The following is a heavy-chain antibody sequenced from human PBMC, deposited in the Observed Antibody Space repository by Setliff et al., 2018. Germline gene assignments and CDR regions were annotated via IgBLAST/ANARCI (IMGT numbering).Heavy chain of an antibody. D-gene: IGHD2-15*01. Sequence: SGPTLVNPTQTLTLTCTFSGFSLSTSGVGVGWIRQPPGKALEWLALIYWDDDKRYSPSLKSRLTITKDTSKNQVVLTMTNMDPVDTATYYCARIYCSGGSCYLDYWGQGTLVTVPQ. CDR1: GFSLSTSGVG. CDR3: ARIYCSGGSCYLDY. J-gene: IGHJ4*02. CDR2: IYWDDDK. V-gene: IGHV2-5*02.